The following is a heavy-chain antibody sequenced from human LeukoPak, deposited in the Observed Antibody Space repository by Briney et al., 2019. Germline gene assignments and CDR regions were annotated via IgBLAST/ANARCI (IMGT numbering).Heavy chain of an antibody. CDR2: IYHSGST. Sequence: PSETLSLTCTVSGGSISSGGYYWSWIRQPPGRGLEWIGYIYHSGSTYYNPSLKSRVTISVDRSKNQFSLKLSSVTAADTAVYYCARESVRYCSSTSCYYYYYYYMDVWGKGTTVTVSS. CDR3: ARESVRYCSSTSCYYYYYYYMDV. D-gene: IGHD2-2*01. J-gene: IGHJ6*03. CDR1: GGSISSGGYY. V-gene: IGHV4-30-2*01.